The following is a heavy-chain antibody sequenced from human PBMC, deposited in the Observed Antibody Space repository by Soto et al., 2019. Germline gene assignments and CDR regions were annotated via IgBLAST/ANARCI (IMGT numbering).Heavy chain of an antibody. D-gene: IGHD1-1*01. Sequence: GGSLRLSCVASGFTFHTYWMSWVRQVPGKGLEWVANIKQDGSEMYYADSVKGRFIISRDYARKSLYLQMNSLRAEDTAIYYCATQLLAGYDYDMDVWGQGTTVTVSS. CDR3: ATQLLAGYDYDMDV. CDR2: IKQDGSEM. CDR1: GFTFHTYW. J-gene: IGHJ6*02. V-gene: IGHV3-7*01.